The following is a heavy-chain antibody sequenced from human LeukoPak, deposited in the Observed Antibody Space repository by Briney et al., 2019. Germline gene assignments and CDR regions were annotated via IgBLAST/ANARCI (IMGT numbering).Heavy chain of an antibody. Sequence: SETLSLTSTVSGGSISSYYWTWIRQAPGKGLEWMGYIYYSGSTNYNPSLKSRVTISVDTSKNQFSLKLSSVTAADTAVYYCARGPYYYDSSGYYRTPYYFDYWGQGTLVTVSS. J-gene: IGHJ4*02. CDR1: GGSISSYY. V-gene: IGHV4-59*12. D-gene: IGHD3-22*01. CDR2: IYYSGST. CDR3: ARGPYYYDSSGYYRTPYYFDY.